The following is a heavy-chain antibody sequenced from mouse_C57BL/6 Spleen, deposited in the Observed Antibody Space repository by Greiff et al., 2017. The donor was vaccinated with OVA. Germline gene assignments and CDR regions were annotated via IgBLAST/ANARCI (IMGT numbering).Heavy chain of an antibody. D-gene: IGHD2-4*01. CDR2: IFPGSGST. Sequence: QVQLQQSGPELVKPGASVKISCKASGYTFTDYYINWVKQRPGQGLEWIGWIFPGSGSTYYNEKFKGKATLTVDTSSSTAYMLLSSLTSEDSAVYFCARDRYDYDGNWYFDVWGTGTTVTVSS. CDR1: GYTFTDYY. J-gene: IGHJ1*03. V-gene: IGHV1-75*01. CDR3: ARDRYDYDGNWYFDV.